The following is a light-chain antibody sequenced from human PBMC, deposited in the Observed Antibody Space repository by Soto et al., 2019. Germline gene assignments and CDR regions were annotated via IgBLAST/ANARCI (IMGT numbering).Light chain of an antibody. J-gene: IGKJ1*01. V-gene: IGKV3-11*01. CDR2: DAS. Sequence: EIVLTQSPATLSLSPGERATLSCRASQSVSSYLAWYQQKPGQAPRLLIYDASNRATGVPARFSGSGSGTDFPLTISSLEPEDFAVYYCQQRSNWLWTFGQGTKVELK. CDR3: QQRSNWLWT. CDR1: QSVSSY.